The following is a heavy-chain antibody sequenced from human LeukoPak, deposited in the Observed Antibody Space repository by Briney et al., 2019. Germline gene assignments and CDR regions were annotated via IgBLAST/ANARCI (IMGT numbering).Heavy chain of an antibody. CDR3: ARENTGFDY. CDR2: INSDGSST. Sequence: GGSLRLSCAASGFTSSSYWMHRVRQAPGKGLVWVSLINSDGSSTSYADSVKGRFTISRDNAKNTVYLQMNSLRAEDTAVYYCARENTGFDYWGQGTLVTVSS. CDR1: GFTSSSYW. V-gene: IGHV3-74*01. D-gene: IGHD4-17*01. J-gene: IGHJ4*02.